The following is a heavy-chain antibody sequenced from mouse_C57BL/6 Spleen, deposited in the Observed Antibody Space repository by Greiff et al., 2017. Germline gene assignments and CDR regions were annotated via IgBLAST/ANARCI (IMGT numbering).Heavy chain of an antibody. V-gene: IGHV1-82*01. J-gene: IGHJ4*01. D-gene: IGHD2-3*01. CDR3: AREDDGSSMDY. CDR2: IYPGDGDT. Sequence: VQLQQSGPELVKPGASVKISCKASGYAFSSSWMNWVKQRPGKGLEWIGRIYPGDGDTNYNGKFKGKATLTADKSSSTAYMQLSSLTSEDSAVYFCAREDDGSSMDYWGQGTSVTVSS. CDR1: GYAFSSSW.